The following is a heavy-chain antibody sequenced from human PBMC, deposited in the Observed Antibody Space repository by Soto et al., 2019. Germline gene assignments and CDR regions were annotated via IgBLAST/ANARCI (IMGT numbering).Heavy chain of an antibody. CDR2: INPSGGST. J-gene: IGHJ3*02. D-gene: IGHD3-10*01. V-gene: IGHV1-46*03. Sequence: QVQLVQSGAEVKKPGASVKVSCKASGYTFTSYYMHWVRQAPGQGLEWMGIINPSGGSTSYAQKFQGRVTMNRDTSTSTVYMELSSLRSEDTAAYYCAGIRLWFGELWEDAFDIWGQGTMVTVSS. CDR1: GYTFTSYY. CDR3: AGIRLWFGELWEDAFDI.